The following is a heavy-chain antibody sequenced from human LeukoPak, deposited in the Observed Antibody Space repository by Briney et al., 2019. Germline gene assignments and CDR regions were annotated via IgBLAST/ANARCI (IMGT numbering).Heavy chain of an antibody. V-gene: IGHV1-18*01. D-gene: IGHD4-17*01. Sequence: PRASVKVSCKASGYTFTSYGISWVRQAPGQGLEWMGWISAYNGNTNYAQKLQGRVTMTTDTSTSTAYMELRSLRSDDTAVYYCARGDEIPYGDSEGVDYWGQGTLVTVSS. CDR2: ISAYNGNT. J-gene: IGHJ4*02. CDR1: GYTFTSYG. CDR3: ARGDEIPYGDSEGVDY.